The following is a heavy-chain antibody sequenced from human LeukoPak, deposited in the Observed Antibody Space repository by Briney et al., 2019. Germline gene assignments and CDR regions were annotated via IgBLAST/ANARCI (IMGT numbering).Heavy chain of an antibody. Sequence: SVKVSCKASGGTFSSYAISWVRQAPGQGREGMGRIIPIFCTANYAQKFHGRATITTDESTSTAYMELSSLRSEDTAVYYCTPGYYDSSGYNEYFQHWGQGTLVTVSS. CDR1: GGTFSSYA. CDR2: IIPIFCTA. D-gene: IGHD3-22*01. J-gene: IGHJ1*01. V-gene: IGHV1-69*05. CDR3: TPGYYDSSGYNEYFQH.